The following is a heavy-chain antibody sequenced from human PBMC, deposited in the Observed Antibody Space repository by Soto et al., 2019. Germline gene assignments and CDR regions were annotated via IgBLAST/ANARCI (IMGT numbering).Heavy chain of an antibody. D-gene: IGHD3-3*01. V-gene: IGHV3-15*01. Sequence: GGSLRLSCAASGFTFSNAWMSWVRQAPGKGLEWVGRIKSKTDGGTTDYAAPVKGRFTISRDDSKNTLYLQMNSLKTEDKAVYYCTTDPGFLDWLLYSVYYYGMHVWGPGTTVTVSS. CDR3: TTDPGFLDWLLYSVYYYGMHV. CDR1: GFTFSNAW. J-gene: IGHJ6*02. CDR2: IKSKTDGGTT.